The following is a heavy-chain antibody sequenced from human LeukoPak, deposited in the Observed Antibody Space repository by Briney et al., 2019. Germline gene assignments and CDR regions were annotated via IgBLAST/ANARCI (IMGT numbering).Heavy chain of an antibody. D-gene: IGHD3-22*01. J-gene: IGHJ4*02. CDR3: ARYYDSSGYYYAYY. V-gene: IGHV4-39*01. CDR2: IYYSGST. CDR1: GGSLSSSSYY. Sequence: SETLSLTCTVSGGSLSSSSYYWGWIRQPPGKGLEWIGSIYYSGSTYYNPSLKSRVTISVDTSKNQFSLKLSSVTDADTAVYYCARYYDSSGYYYAYYWGQGTLVTVSS.